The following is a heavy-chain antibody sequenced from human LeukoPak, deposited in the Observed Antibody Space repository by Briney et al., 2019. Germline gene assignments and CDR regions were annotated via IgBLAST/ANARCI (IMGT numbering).Heavy chain of an antibody. D-gene: IGHD6-19*01. V-gene: IGHV3-43*02. J-gene: IGHJ4*02. CDR3: AKEWDSSGWPYFDY. CDR2: ISGDGGST. CDR1: GFTFDDYA. Sequence: GGSLRLSCAASGFTFDDYAMHWVRQAPGKGLEWVSLISGDGGSTYYADSVKGRFTISRDNSKNSLYLQMNSLRTGDTALYYCAKEWDSSGWPYFDYWGQGTLVTVSS.